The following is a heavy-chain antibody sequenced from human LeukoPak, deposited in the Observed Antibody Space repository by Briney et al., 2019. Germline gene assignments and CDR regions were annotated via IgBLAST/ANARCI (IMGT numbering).Heavy chain of an antibody. D-gene: IGHD1-26*01. J-gene: IGHJ4*02. Sequence: KPSETLSLTCTVSGGSISSSSYYWGWIRQPPGKGLEWIGSMYYRGSSYSNPSLKSRVTMSVNTSKNQFSLKLSSVTVADTAVYYCANAASYSVDYWGQGTLVTVSS. V-gene: IGHV4-39*01. CDR2: MYYRGSS. CDR3: ANAASYSVDY. CDR1: GGSISSSSYY.